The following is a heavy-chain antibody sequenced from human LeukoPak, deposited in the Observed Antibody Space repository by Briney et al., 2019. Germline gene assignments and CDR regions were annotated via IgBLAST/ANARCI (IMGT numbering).Heavy chain of an antibody. D-gene: IGHD5-18*01. V-gene: IGHV1-3*01. CDR3: AREDTAFDY. CDR2: INAGNGDT. Sequence: ASVEVSCQASGYPFPNYAMHWGRPAPRQRLEWMGWINAGNGDTKYSQRLQGRVTISRDTSASTAYMELSSLRSEDTAVYYCAREDTAFDYWGQGTLVTVSS. CDR1: GYPFPNYA. J-gene: IGHJ4*02.